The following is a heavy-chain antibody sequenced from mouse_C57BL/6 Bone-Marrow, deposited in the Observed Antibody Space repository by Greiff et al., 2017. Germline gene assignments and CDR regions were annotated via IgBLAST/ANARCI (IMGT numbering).Heavy chain of an antibody. V-gene: IGHV2-3*01. CDR1: GFSLTSYG. CDR3: ATSYGYDSTYYSMDY. Sequence: QVQLKEPGPGLVAPSPSLSITCTVSGFSLTSYGVSWVRQPPGKGLEWLGVIWGDGSTNYHSALISRLSISTDNTKSQVDLKLNSRQTDDTAAYYCATSYGYDSTYYSMDYWGQGTSVTVSS. J-gene: IGHJ4*01. CDR2: IWGDGST. D-gene: IGHD2-2*01.